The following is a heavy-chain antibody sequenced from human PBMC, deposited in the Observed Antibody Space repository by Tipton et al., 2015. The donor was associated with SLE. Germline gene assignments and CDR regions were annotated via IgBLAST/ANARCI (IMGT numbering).Heavy chain of an antibody. Sequence: GLVKPSETLSLTCTVSGGSISSHYWSWIRQPPGKGLEWIGYIYYSGSTNYNPSLKSRVTISVDTSKNQFSLKLSSVTAADTAVYYCARGNYPDAFDIWGQGTMVTVSS. CDR2: IYYSGST. CDR3: ARGNYPDAFDI. V-gene: IGHV4-59*11. D-gene: IGHD1-7*01. J-gene: IGHJ3*02. CDR1: GGSISSHY.